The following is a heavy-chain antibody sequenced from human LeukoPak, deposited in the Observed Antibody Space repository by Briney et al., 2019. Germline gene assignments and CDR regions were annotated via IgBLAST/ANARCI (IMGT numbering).Heavy chain of an antibody. CDR3: ARSEGVYYGSGSSGSYYPHWFDP. D-gene: IGHD3-10*01. CDR2: VYYSGST. CDR1: VYSINTYY. V-gene: IGHV4-59*01. J-gene: IGHJ5*02. Sequence: SETLSLTCTISVYSINTYYWSWIRQPPGKGLEWIGYVYYSGSTKYNPSLQSRVTISLDTSKKQFSLKVDSVTAADTAGYYCARSEGVYYGSGSSGSYYPHWFDPWGQGILVTVSS.